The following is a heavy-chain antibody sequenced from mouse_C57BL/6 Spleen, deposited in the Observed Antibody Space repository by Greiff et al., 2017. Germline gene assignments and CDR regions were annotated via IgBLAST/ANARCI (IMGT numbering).Heavy chain of an antibody. CDR3: TRGGSTYPMDY. CDR1: GFTFSSYA. Sequence: EVQLVESGAGLVKPGGSLKLSCAASGFTFSSYAMSWVRQTPEKRLAWVAYISSGGDYINYTDTVKGRFTISRDNARNTLYLQMSSLKSEDTAMYYCTRGGSTYPMDYWGQGTSVTVSS. CDR2: ISSGGDYI. D-gene: IGHD1-1*01. J-gene: IGHJ4*01. V-gene: IGHV5-9-1*02.